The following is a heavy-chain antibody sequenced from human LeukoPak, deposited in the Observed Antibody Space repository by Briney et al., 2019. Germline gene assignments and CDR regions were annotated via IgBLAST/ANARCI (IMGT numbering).Heavy chain of an antibody. V-gene: IGHV1-8*01. Sequence: ASVTVSFKSSGYTFTSYDINWVRQAPGQGLEWMGWMNPNSGNTGYAQKFQGRVTMTRNTSISTAYMELSSLRSEDTAVYCCARGHTIFGVVIRSFDYWGQGTLVTVSS. CDR3: ARGHTIFGVVIRSFDY. CDR2: MNPNSGNT. CDR1: GYTFTSYD. J-gene: IGHJ4*02. D-gene: IGHD3-3*01.